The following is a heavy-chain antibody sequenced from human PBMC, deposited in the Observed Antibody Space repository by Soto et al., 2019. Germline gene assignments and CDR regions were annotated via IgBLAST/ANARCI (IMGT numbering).Heavy chain of an antibody. D-gene: IGHD6-19*01. J-gene: IGHJ6*02. CDR2: TYYRSKWYN. CDR3: AREVEGQWLVEVGMDV. V-gene: IGHV6-1*01. CDR1: GDSVSSNSAA. Sequence: SQTLSLTCAISGDSVSSNSAAWNWTRQPPSRGLEWLGRTYYRSKWYNDYAVSVKSRITINPDTSKNQFSLQLNSVTPEDTAVYYCAREVEGQWLVEVGMDVWGQGTTVTVSS.